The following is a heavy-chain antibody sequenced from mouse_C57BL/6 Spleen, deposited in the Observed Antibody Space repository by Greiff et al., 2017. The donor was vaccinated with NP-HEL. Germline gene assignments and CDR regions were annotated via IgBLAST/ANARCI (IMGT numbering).Heavy chain of an antibody. CDR2: IYPGDGDT. V-gene: IGHV1-80*01. D-gene: IGHD1-1*01. CDR3: ARKDYYYGSSYSWFAY. CDR1: GYAFSSYW. J-gene: IGHJ3*01. Sequence: QVQLQQSGAELVKPGASVKISCKASGYAFSSYWMNWVKQRPGKGLEWIGQIYPGDGDTNYNGKFKGKATLTADKSSSTAYMQLSSLTSEDSAVYFCARKDYYYGSSYSWFAYWGQGTLVTVSA.